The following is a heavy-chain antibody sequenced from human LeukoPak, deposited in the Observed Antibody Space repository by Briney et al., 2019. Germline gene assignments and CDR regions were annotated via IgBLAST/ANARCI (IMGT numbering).Heavy chain of an antibody. V-gene: IGHV3-66*01. D-gene: IGHD2/OR15-2a*01. J-gene: IGHJ4*02. CDR2: IYVDGST. CDR3: ARDVSHRHLDY. Sequence: GGSLRLSCAASGLIVSSNYMSWVRQAPGKGLEWFSAIYVDGSTYYADSVKGRFTISRDNSKNTLFLQMNSLRADDTAIYYCARDVSHRHLDYWGQGTLVTVSS. CDR1: GLIVSSNY.